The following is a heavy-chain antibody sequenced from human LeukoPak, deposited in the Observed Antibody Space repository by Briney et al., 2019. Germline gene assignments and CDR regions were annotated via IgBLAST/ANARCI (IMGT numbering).Heavy chain of an antibody. CDR2: IYPGDSDT. CDR1: GYSFTSYW. CDR3: ARHRGLRFLEWSPFDY. D-gene: IGHD3-3*01. Sequence: GESLKISCKGSGYSFTSYWIGWVRQMPGKGLEWMGIIYPGDSDTRYSPSFQGQVTISADKSISTVYLQWSSLKASDTAMYYCARHRGLRFLEWSPFDYWGQGTLVTVSS. V-gene: IGHV5-51*01. J-gene: IGHJ4*02.